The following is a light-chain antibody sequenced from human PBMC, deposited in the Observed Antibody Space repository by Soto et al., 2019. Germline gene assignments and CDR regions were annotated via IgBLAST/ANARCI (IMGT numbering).Light chain of an antibody. Sequence: QSTLTQPASVSGSPGQSITISCTGTSSDVGSYNVVSWYQQHPGKAPKLMIYEGSKRPSGVSNRFSGSKSGNTASLTISGLQAEDEADYYCCSYAGSNTWVFGGGTKLTVL. CDR3: CSYAGSNTWV. CDR1: SSDVGSYNV. J-gene: IGLJ3*02. V-gene: IGLV2-23*01. CDR2: EGS.